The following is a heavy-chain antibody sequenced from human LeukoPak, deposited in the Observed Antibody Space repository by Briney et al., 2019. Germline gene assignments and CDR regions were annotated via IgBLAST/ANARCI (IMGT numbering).Heavy chain of an antibody. CDR3: ARDDSSGPQVY. J-gene: IGHJ4*02. CDR1: GYTLTQLS. CDR2: INPSGGST. V-gene: IGHV1-46*01. Sequence: GASVKVSCKVSGYTLTQLSVHWVRQTPGQGLEWMGIINPSGGSTKYAQKLQGRVTMTSDTSTSTVYMELSSLRSEDTAVYYCARDDSSGPQVYWGQGTLVTVSS. D-gene: IGHD3-22*01.